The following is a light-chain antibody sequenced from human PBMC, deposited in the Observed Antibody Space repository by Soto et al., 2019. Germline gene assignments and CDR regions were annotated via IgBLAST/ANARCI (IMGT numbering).Light chain of an antibody. CDR2: HAI. J-gene: IGKJ4*01. V-gene: IGKV3-15*01. CDR3: QQYNNWPLT. Sequence: EIVMTQSPATLSVSPGERVTLSCRASESVSNNVAWYQQKPGQAPRLLIYHAITRATGIAARFSGSGSGTELTLTISSLQSEDFAIYYCQQYNNWPLTFGGGTKVEI. CDR1: ESVSNN.